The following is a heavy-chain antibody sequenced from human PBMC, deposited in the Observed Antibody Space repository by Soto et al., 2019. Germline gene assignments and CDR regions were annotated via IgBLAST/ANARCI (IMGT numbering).Heavy chain of an antibody. V-gene: IGHV4-31*03. CDR1: GGSISSGGYY. Sequence: SETLSLTCTVSGGSISSGGYYWSWIRQHPGKGLEWIGYIYYSGSTYYNPSLKSRVTISVDTSKNQFSLKLSSVTAADTAVYYCARGGVGAYYYDSSGYRLDYWGQGTLVTVSS. D-gene: IGHD3-22*01. J-gene: IGHJ4*02. CDR3: ARGGVGAYYYDSSGYRLDY. CDR2: IYYSGST.